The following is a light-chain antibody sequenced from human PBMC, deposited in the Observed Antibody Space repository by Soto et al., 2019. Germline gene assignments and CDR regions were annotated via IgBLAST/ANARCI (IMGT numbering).Light chain of an antibody. CDR1: QSVSSRY. CDR2: VAS. V-gene: IGKV3-20*01. J-gene: IGKJ2*01. CDR3: QQYGNSPYP. Sequence: EIVLTQSPGPLYLSPGERATLSCRASQSVSSRYLAWYQQKPGQAPRLLINVASNRATGIPDRFSGGGSGTDFHLTISRLQPEDFAVDYCQQYGNSPYPCGQGTKLEIK.